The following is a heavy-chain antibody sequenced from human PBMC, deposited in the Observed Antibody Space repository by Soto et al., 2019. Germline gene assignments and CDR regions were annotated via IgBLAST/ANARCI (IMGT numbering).Heavy chain of an antibody. Sequence: ASVKVYCKASGYTFTSYGISWVRQDPGQGLEWMGWISAYNGNTNYAQKLQGRVTMTTDTSTSTAYMELRSLRSDDTAVYYCARDLGGDLGGAFDIWGQGTMVTVSS. J-gene: IGHJ3*02. D-gene: IGHD4-17*01. CDR1: GYTFTSYG. CDR3: ARDLGGDLGGAFDI. V-gene: IGHV1-18*01. CDR2: ISAYNGNT.